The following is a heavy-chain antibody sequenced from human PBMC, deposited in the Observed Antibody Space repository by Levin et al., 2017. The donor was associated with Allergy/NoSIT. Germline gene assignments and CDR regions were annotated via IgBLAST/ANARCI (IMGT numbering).Heavy chain of an antibody. CDR2: IYSDSNT. CDR1: GFTVSNNY. J-gene: IGHJ3*02. D-gene: IGHD3-10*01. CDR3: ARNVAVRGVIGLFDI. Sequence: GESLKISCAASGFTVSNNYMNWVRQAPGKGLEWVSVIYSDSNTYYADSVKGRFTISRDNSKNTLFLQMNSLRAEDAAVYYCARNVAVRGVIGLFDIWGQGTMVTVSS. V-gene: IGHV3-66*02.